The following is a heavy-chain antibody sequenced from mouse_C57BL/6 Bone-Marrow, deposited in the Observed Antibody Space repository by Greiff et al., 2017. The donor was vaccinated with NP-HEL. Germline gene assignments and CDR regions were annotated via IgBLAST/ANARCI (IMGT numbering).Heavy chain of an antibody. D-gene: IGHD2-3*01. CDR3: ARPRDGYLYAMDY. CDR2: INPDSSTI. CDR1: GIDFSRYW. Sequence: EVKLMESGGGLVQPGGSLKLSCAASGIDFSRYWMSWVRRAPGKGLEWIGEINPDSSTINYAPSLKDKFIISRDNAKNTLYLQMSKVRSEDTALYYCARPRDGYLYAMDYWGQGTSVTVSS. V-gene: IGHV4-1*01. J-gene: IGHJ4*01.